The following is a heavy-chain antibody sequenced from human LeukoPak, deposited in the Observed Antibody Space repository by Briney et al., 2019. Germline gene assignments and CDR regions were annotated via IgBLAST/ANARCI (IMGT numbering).Heavy chain of an antibody. CDR2: ISSSSSYI. J-gene: IGHJ4*02. CDR3: ASLVTMVRGVT. V-gene: IGHV3-21*01. D-gene: IGHD3-10*01. Sequence: GESLRLSCAASGFTFSSYSMNWVRQAPGKGLEWVSSISSSSSYIYYADSVKGRFTISRDNAKNSLYLQMNSLRAEDTAVYYCASLVTMVRGVTWGQGTLVTVSS. CDR1: GFTFSSYS.